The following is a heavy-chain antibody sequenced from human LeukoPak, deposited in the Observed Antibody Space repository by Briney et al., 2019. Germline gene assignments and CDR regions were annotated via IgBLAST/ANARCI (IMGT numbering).Heavy chain of an antibody. J-gene: IGHJ6*03. CDR1: GYTFTGYY. CDR2: INPNSGGT. Sequence: ASVKVSCKASGYTFTGYYMHWVRQAPGQGLEWMGWINPNSGGTNYAQKFQGRVTMTRDTSISTAYMELSRLRSDDTAVYYCGRNGFFTWGYYYSYVAVGGKGTTVTVPS. V-gene: IGHV1-2*02. D-gene: IGHD3-16*01. CDR3: GRNGFFTWGYYYSYVAV.